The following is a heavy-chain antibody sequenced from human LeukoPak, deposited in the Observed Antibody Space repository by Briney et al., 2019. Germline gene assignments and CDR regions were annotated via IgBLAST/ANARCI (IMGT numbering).Heavy chain of an antibody. CDR1: GYTSTGYY. J-gene: IGHJ6*03. CDR3: ARAEKPNWGNYYYYCMDV. Sequence: ASVKVSCKASGYTSTGYYMHWVRQAPGQGLEWMGWISAYNGNTNYPQKLQGRVTMTTDTSTTTAYMELRGLRSDDTAVYYCARAEKPNWGNYYYYCMDVWGKGTTVTVSS. CDR2: ISAYNGNT. D-gene: IGHD7-27*01. V-gene: IGHV1-18*04.